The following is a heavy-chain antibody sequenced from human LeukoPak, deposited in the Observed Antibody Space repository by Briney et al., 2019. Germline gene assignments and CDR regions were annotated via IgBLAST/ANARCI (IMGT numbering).Heavy chain of an antibody. CDR2: ISSSGSTI. J-gene: IGHJ4*02. CDR1: GFTFSSYE. D-gene: IGHD3-22*01. CDR3: ARDRRYYDSSGLNL. Sequence: GGSLRLSCAASGFTFSSYEMNWVRQAPGQGLEWVSYISSSGSTIYYADSVKGRFTISRDNAKNSLYLQMNSLRAEDTAVYYCARDRRYYDSSGLNLWGQGTLVTVSS. V-gene: IGHV3-48*03.